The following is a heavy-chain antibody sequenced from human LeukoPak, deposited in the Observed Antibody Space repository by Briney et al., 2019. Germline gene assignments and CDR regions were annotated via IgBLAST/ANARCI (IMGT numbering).Heavy chain of an antibody. D-gene: IGHD6-19*01. CDR1: GFTFSSYA. V-gene: IGHV3-23*01. CDR2: ISDSGGST. CDR3: AKDGIAVAGISAWY. Sequence: GSLRLSCAASGFTFSSYAMTWVRQAPGKGLEWVSGISDSGGSTYYADSVKGRFTISRDNSKNTVYLQMNSLRAEDTAVYYCAKDGIAVAGISAWYWGQGTQVTVSS. J-gene: IGHJ4*02.